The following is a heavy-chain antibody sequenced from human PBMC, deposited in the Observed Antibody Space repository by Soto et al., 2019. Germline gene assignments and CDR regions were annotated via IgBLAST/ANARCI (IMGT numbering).Heavy chain of an antibody. J-gene: IGHJ4*02. D-gene: IGHD2-2*01. CDR2: ISGSGGST. CDR1: GFTFSSYA. V-gene: IGHV3-23*01. Sequence: GGSLRLSCAASGFTFSSYAMSWVRQAPGKGLEWVSAISGSGGSTYYADSVKGRFTISRDNSENTLYLQMNSLRAEDTAVYYCAKHILGYCSSTSCIRSYSDYWGQGTLVTVSS. CDR3: AKHILGYCSSTSCIRSYSDY.